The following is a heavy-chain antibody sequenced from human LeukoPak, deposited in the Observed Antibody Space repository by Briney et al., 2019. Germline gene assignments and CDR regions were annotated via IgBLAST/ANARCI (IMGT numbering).Heavy chain of an antibody. D-gene: IGHD3-10*01. J-gene: IGHJ5*02. CDR1: GGSVSSGSSY. V-gene: IGHV4-61*01. Sequence: SETLSLTCPVSGGSVSSGSSYWSWIRQPPGKGLEWIGYIYFTGSTNYNPSLRSRVTISVDTSKSQFSLKLSSATAADTAVYYCARGGGSGRGNWFDPWGQGSLVIVSS. CDR2: IYFTGST. CDR3: ARGGGSGRGNWFDP.